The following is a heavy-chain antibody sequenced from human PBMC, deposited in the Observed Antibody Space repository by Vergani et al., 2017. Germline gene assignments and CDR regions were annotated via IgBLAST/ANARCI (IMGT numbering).Heavy chain of an antibody. CDR2: ISGSGGST. D-gene: IGHD3-10*01. CDR1: GFTFSSYA. Sequence: EVQLLESGGGLVQPGGSLRLSCAASGFTFSSYAMSWVRQAPGKGLEWVSAISGSGGSTYYADSVKGRFTISRDNSKNTLYLQMNSLRAEDTAVYYCAKALREILWIGEFFIIGGMDVWGQGTTVTVSS. V-gene: IGHV3-23*01. CDR3: AKALREILWIGEFFIIGGMDV. J-gene: IGHJ6*02.